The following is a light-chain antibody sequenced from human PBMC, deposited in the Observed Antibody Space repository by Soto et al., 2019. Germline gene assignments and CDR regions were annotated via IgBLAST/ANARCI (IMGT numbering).Light chain of an antibody. J-gene: IGKJ1*01. CDR3: QQYGSSPVT. Sequence: EIVLTQSPGTLSLSPGERATNSCRASQSVSSSYLAWYQQKTGQAPRLLIYGASSRATGIPDRFSGSGSGTDFTLTISRLEPEDFAVYYCQQYGSSPVTFGQGTKVDIK. CDR1: QSVSSSY. V-gene: IGKV3-20*01. CDR2: GAS.